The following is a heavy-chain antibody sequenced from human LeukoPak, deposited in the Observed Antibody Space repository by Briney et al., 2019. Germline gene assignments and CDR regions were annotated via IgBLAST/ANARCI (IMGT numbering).Heavy chain of an antibody. CDR1: GYTFTGYY. V-gene: IGHV1-2*04. J-gene: IGHJ4*02. CDR3: ARLGSSGSYALDY. CDR2: INPNSGGT. D-gene: IGHD3-10*01. Sequence: ASVKVSCEASGYTFTGYYMHWVRQAPGQGLEWMGWINPNSGGTNYAQKFQGWVTMTRDTSISTAYMELSRLRSDDTAVYYCARLGSSGSYALDYWGQGTLVTVSS.